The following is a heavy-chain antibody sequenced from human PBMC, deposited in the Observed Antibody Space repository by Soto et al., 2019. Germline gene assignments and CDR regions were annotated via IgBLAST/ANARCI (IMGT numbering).Heavy chain of an antibody. D-gene: IGHD2-2*01. CDR2: IYYSGST. V-gene: IGHV4-59*08. CDR1: GGSFSSYY. CDR3: AGRDCSGTNCYYLDYYYMDV. J-gene: IGHJ6*03. Sequence: QVQLQESGPGLVRPSETLSLTCTVSGGSFSSYYWTWIRQSPGKGLEWIGCIYYSGSTDYNPSLRGRLVISRDTSKNQFSLRLNSMTAADTAVYYCAGRDCSGTNCYYLDYYYMDVWGKGTTVTVSS.